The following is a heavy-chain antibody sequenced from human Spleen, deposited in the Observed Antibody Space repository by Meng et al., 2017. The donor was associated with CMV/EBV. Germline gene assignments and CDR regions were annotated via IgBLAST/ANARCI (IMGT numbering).Heavy chain of an antibody. V-gene: IGHV4-59*01. CDR2: IYYSGST. J-gene: IGHJ5*02. CDR1: GGSISSYY. CDR3: ARTEGWFDP. Sequence: SETLSLTCTVSGGSISSYYWSWIRQPPGKGLEWIGSIYYSGSTYYNPSLKSRVTISVDTSKNQFSLKLSSVTAADTAVYYCARTEGWFDPWGQGTLVTVSS.